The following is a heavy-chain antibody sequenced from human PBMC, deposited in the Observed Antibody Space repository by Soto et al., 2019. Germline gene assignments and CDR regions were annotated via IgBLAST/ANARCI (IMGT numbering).Heavy chain of an antibody. CDR3: ATLYDFWSGYSHPPYYYYGMDV. CDR2: ISYDGSNK. Sequence: GGSLRLSCAASGFTFSSYAMHWVRQAPGKGLEWVAVISYDGSNKYYADSVKGGFTISRDNSKNTLYLQMNSLRAEDTAVYYCATLYDFWSGYSHPPYYYYGMDVWGQGTTVTVSS. CDR1: GFTFSSYA. V-gene: IGHV3-30-3*01. J-gene: IGHJ6*02. D-gene: IGHD3-3*01.